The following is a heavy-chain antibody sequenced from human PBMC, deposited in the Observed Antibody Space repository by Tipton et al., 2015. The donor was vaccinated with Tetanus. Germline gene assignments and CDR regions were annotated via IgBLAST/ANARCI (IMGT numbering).Heavy chain of an antibody. CDR3: AREADCSGGSCFSGDFDT. J-gene: IGHJ4*02. Sequence: SLRLSCEASGFTFSRYGMHWVRQAPGKGLEWLAVSWYDGTDKYYADSVKGRFTISRDNSKNTLYLQMNSLRAEDTALYYCAREADCSGGSCFSGDFDTWGQGTQVTVSS. D-gene: IGHD2-15*01. V-gene: IGHV3-33*08. CDR2: SWYDGTDK. CDR1: GFTFSRYG.